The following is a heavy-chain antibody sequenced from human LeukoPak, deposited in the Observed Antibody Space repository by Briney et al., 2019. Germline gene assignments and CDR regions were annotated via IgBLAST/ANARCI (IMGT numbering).Heavy chain of an antibody. J-gene: IGHJ4*02. CDR3: ARGVKGYYYGSGSYYNFDY. D-gene: IGHD3-10*01. V-gene: IGHV4-59*01. CDR1: GGSINSYY. Sequence: SETLSLTCTVAGGSINSYYWSWIRQPPGKGLEWIGYIYYSGSTNYNPSLKSRVTISVDTSKNQFSLKLSSVTAADTAVYYCARGVKGYYYGSGSYYNFDYWGQGTLVTVSS. CDR2: IYYSGST.